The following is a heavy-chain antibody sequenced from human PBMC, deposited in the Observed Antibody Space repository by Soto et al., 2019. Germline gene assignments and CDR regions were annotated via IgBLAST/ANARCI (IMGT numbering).Heavy chain of an antibody. CDR3: AKTPRPEYSSSVFDY. CDR1: GFTFDDYA. CDR2: ISWNSGSI. D-gene: IGHD6-6*01. V-gene: IGHV3-9*01. J-gene: IGHJ4*02. Sequence: GGSLRLSCAASGFTFDDYAMHWVRQAPGKGLEWVSGISWNSGSIGYADSVKGRFTISRDNAKNSLYLQMNSLRAEDTALYYCAKTPRPEYSSSVFDYWGQGTLVTVSS.